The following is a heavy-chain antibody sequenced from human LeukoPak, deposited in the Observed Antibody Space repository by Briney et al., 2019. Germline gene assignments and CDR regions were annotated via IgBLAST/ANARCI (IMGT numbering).Heavy chain of an antibody. J-gene: IGHJ4*02. Sequence: ASVKVSCKASGGTFSSYAISWVRQAPGQGLEWMGGIIPIFGTANYAQKFQGGVTITTDESTSTAYMELSSLRSEDTAVYYCARGYSGYFSFDYWGQGTLVTVSS. D-gene: IGHD5-12*01. CDR1: GGTFSSYA. CDR3: ARGYSGYFSFDY. CDR2: IIPIFGTA. V-gene: IGHV1-69*05.